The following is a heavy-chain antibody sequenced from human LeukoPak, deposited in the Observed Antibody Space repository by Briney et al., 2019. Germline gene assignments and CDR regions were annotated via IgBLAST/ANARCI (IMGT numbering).Heavy chain of an antibody. D-gene: IGHD6-13*01. CDR1: VGTFSSYA. CDR3: ARGRPIAAAGTDFDY. CDR2: IIPILGIA. J-gene: IGHJ4*02. V-gene: IGHV1-69*04. Sequence: GASVKVSCKASVGTFSSYAISWVRQAPGQGLEWMGRIIPILGIANYAQKFQGRVTITADKSTSTAYMELSSLRSEDTAVYYCARGRPIAAAGTDFDYWGQGTLVTVSS.